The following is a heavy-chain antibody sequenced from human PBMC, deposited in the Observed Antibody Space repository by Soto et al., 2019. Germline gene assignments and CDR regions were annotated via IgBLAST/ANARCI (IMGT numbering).Heavy chain of an antibody. CDR2: INPTSGGT. Sequence: QVQLVQSGAEVKKPGASVKVSCKASGYTFTGYYMHWVRQAPGQGLEWMGWINPTSGGTNYAQKFQGWVTMTRDTSISTAYMELSRLRSDDTAVYYCARSVVGANNWFDPWGQGTLVTVSS. CDR1: GYTFTGYY. D-gene: IGHD1-26*01. J-gene: IGHJ5*02. V-gene: IGHV1-2*04. CDR3: ARSVVGANNWFDP.